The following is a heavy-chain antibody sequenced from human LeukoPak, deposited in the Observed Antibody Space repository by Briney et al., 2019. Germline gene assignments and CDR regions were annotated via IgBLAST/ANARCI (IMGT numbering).Heavy chain of an antibody. D-gene: IGHD6-13*01. V-gene: IGHV4-34*01. CDR2: INHSGST. CDR3: ARGLAAAGKHDY. Sequence: PSETLSLTCAVYGGSFSGYYWSWIRQPQGRGWKWIGEINHSGSTNYNPSLKSRVTISVDTSKNQFSLKLSSVTAADTAVYYCARGLAAAGKHDYWGQGTLVTVSS. J-gene: IGHJ4*02. CDR1: GGSFSGYY.